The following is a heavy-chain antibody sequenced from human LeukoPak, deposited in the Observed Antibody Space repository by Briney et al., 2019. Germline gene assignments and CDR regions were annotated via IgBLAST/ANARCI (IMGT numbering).Heavy chain of an antibody. J-gene: IGHJ4*02. V-gene: IGHV4-34*01. CDR3: ARDYYGSRSYLGFDY. CDR1: GGSFSGYY. D-gene: IGHD3-10*01. Sequence: PSETLSLTCAVYGGSFSGYYWSWIRQPPGKGLKWIGEINHSGSTKYNPSLESRVTISIDTSKNQFSLKLSSVTAADTAVYYCARDYYGSRSYLGFDYWGQGTLVTVSS. CDR2: INHSGST.